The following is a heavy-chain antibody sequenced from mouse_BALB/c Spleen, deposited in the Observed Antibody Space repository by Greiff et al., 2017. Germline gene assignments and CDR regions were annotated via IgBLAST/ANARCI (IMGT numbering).Heavy chain of an antibody. Sequence: QVQLQQSGAELVRPGASVTLSCKASGYTFTDYEMHWVKQTPVHGLEWIGAIDPETGGTAYNQKFKGKATLTADKSSSTAYKELRSLTSEDSAVYYCTSLLLRYLADWGQGTLVTVSA. CDR2: IDPETGGT. CDR1: GYTFTDYE. J-gene: IGHJ3*01. CDR3: TSLLLRYLAD. V-gene: IGHV1-15*01. D-gene: IGHD1-1*01.